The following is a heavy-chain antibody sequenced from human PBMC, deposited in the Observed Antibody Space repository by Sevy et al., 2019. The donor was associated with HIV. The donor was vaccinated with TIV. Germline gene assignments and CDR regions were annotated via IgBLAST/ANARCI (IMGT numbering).Heavy chain of an antibody. Sequence: GGSLRLSCAASGFTFSSYWMSWVRQAPGKGLEWVATINQDGSETFYVDSVKGRLTISIHNPRKSLYLQMNSLSAEDTAGYYCARLFYGSADYWGQGTLVTVSS. CDR1: GFTFSSYW. J-gene: IGHJ4*02. CDR2: INQDGSET. V-gene: IGHV3-7*01. D-gene: IGHD3-10*01. CDR3: ARLFYGSADY.